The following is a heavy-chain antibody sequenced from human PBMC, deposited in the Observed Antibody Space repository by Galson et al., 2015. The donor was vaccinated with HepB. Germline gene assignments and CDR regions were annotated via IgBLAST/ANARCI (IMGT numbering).Heavy chain of an antibody. J-gene: IGHJ5*02. Sequence: SCKASEGTFTSYAISWVRQAPGQGLEWLGGTISVFGITNYTQKFQGRVTITADESTSTAYMELSSLTSEDTAVYYCATDASGWLDPWGQGTLVTVSS. CDR3: ATDASGWLDP. V-gene: IGHV1-69*19. CDR2: TISVFGIT. CDR1: EGTFTSYA. D-gene: IGHD2-8*02.